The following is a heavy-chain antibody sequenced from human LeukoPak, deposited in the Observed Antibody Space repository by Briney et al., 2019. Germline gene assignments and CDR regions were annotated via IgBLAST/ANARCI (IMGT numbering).Heavy chain of an antibody. CDR1: GFTFSTSW. Sequence: GESLRLSCAASGFTFSTSWMSWVRQAPGKGLEWVASIKQDGSEKYYVDSLKGRFTISRDNAKNSLYLQMNSLRAEDTAVYYCARGGQLFNYWGQGTLVTVSS. CDR3: ARGGQLFNY. V-gene: IGHV3-7*03. J-gene: IGHJ4*02. D-gene: IGHD6-13*01. CDR2: IKQDGSEK.